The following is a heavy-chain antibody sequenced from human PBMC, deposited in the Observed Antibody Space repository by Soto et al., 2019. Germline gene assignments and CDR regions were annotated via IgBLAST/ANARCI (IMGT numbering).Heavy chain of an antibody. D-gene: IGHD5-12*01. CDR3: ATYSVGEGGRGY. V-gene: IGHV4-4*09. Sequence: QVQLQESGPGLVKPSETLSLTCTVSGGSMSGQHWSWIRQPPGKGLEWIGHHSDSTNYNPSLKIRVTISTDASNNQFSLKLSSVTAADTAVYYCATYSVGEGGRGYWGQGTLVTVSS. CDR2: HHSDST. CDR1: GGSMSGQH. J-gene: IGHJ4*02.